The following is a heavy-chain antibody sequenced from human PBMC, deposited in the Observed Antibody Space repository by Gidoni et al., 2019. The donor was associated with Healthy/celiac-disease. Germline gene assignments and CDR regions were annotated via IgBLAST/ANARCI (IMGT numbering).Heavy chain of an antibody. CDR3: ARSAIHYDYIWGTYDY. CDR2: ISSRSSYI. D-gene: IGHD3-16*01. Sequence: EVKLVESGGGLVKPGGSLRPSCAASGFSFSSYRMNWVRQAPGKGLEWVSSISSRSSYIYYADSVKGRFTISRDNAKNSLYRQMNSLRAEDTAVYYCARSAIHYDYIWGTYDYWGQGTLVTVSS. J-gene: IGHJ4*02. CDR1: GFSFSSYR. V-gene: IGHV3-21*01.